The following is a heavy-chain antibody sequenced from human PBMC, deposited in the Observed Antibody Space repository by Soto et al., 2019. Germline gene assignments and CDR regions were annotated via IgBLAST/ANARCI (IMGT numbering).Heavy chain of an antibody. V-gene: IGHV1-69*12. CDR3: AREITMGRGGARFDS. Sequence: QVQLVQSGAEVKKPGSSVKVSCKASGGTFSSYAISWVRQAPGQGLEWMGGIIPIFGTANYAQKFQARVTITADEYXXTADMELSSLRPGDTAVYYCAREITMGRGGARFDSWGQGTLVTVSS. D-gene: IGHD3-10*01. J-gene: IGHJ5*01. CDR1: GGTFSSYA. CDR2: IIPIFGTA.